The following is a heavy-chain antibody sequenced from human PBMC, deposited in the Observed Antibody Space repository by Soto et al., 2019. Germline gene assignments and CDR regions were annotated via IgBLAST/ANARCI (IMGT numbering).Heavy chain of an antibody. J-gene: IGHJ3*02. CDR1: GYTFTSYD. CDR2: MNPNSGNT. CDR3: ARRRGYAFDI. Sequence: QVQLVQSGAEVKKPGASVKVSCKASGYTFTSYDISWVRQATGQGLEWVGWMNPNSGNTGYAQKSKVRVTMTRNTSISTAYMELSSLRSEDTAVYYCARRRGYAFDIWGQGTMVTVSS. V-gene: IGHV1-8*01.